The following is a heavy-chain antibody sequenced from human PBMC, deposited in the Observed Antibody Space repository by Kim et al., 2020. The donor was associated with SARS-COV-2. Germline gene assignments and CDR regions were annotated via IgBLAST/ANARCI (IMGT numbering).Heavy chain of an antibody. CDR3: ARTALGAKDAFDI. Sequence: SDPSLKSRVTRSVDTSKNQFSLKLSSVTAADTAVYYCARTALGAKDAFDIWGQGTMVTVSS. V-gene: IGHV4-4*09. J-gene: IGHJ3*02. D-gene: IGHD1-26*01.